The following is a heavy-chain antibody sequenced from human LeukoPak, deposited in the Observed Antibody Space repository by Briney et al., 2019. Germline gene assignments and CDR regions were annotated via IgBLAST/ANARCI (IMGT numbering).Heavy chain of an antibody. CDR1: GFTFDDYG. J-gene: IGHJ3*02. CDR3: ARDFDYDSSGFYAFDI. D-gene: IGHD3-22*01. CDR2: INWNGGST. Sequence: GGPLRLSCAASGFTFDDYGMSWVRHAPGKGLEWVSGINWNGGSTGYADSVKGRFTISRDNAKNSLYLQMNSLRAEDTALYYCARDFDYDSSGFYAFDIWGQGTMVTVSS. V-gene: IGHV3-20*04.